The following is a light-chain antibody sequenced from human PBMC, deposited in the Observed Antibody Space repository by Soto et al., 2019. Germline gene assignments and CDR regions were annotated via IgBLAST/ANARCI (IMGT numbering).Light chain of an antibody. J-gene: IGLJ1*01. Sequence: QPVLTQPASVSASPGQSVTISCTGTIRDVGSYNCVSWYQQYPGKATKLMIYDVSTRPSGVSDRFSGSKSGTTASLTISGLRAEEEAHYYCGSYTTSSNYVFGTGTKVTVL. V-gene: IGLV2-14*03. CDR2: DVS. CDR3: GSYTTSSNYV. CDR1: IRDVGSYNC.